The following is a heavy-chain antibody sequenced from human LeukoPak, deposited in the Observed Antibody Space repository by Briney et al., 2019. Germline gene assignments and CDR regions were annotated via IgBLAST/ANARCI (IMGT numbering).Heavy chain of an antibody. Sequence: GGSLRLSCAASGFTFSSYSMNWVRQAPGKGLEWVSSISSSSGYIYYADSVKGRFTISRDNAKNSLYLQMNSLRAEDTAVYYCARDTDDYYFDYWGQGTLVTVSS. CDR1: GFTFSSYS. V-gene: IGHV3-21*01. CDR3: ARDTDDYYFDY. CDR2: ISSSSGYI. J-gene: IGHJ4*02. D-gene: IGHD1-1*01.